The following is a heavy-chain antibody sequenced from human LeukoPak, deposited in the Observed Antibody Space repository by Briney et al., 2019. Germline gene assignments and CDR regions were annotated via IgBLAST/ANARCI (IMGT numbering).Heavy chain of an antibody. V-gene: IGHV4-59*08. CDR3: ARATYYYDSSGWRHAFDI. CDR2: IYYSGST. J-gene: IGHJ3*02. Sequence: TSETLSLTRTVSGGSISSYYWSWIRQPPGKGLEWIGYIYYSGSTNYNPSLKSRVTISVDTSKNQFSLKLSSVTAADTAVYYCARATYYYDSSGWRHAFDIWGQGIMVTVSS. CDR1: GGSISSYY. D-gene: IGHD3-22*01.